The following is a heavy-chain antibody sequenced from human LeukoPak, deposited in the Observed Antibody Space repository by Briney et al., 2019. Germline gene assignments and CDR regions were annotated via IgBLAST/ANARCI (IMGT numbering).Heavy chain of an antibody. D-gene: IGHD3-3*01. J-gene: IGHJ4*02. CDR2: ISAYNGNT. Sequence: GASVKVSCKASGYTFTSYGISWVRQAPGQGLEWMGWISAYNGNTNYAQKLQGRVTMTTDTSTSTAYMELRSLRSDDTAVYYCARDRARSNFWSGVPTCDYWGQGTLVTVSS. CDR1: GYTFTSYG. V-gene: IGHV1-18*01. CDR3: ARDRARSNFWSGVPTCDY.